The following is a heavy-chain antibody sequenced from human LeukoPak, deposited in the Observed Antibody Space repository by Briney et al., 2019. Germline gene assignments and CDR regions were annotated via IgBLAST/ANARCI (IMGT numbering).Heavy chain of an antibody. V-gene: IGHV4-61*02. CDR2: IYSSGST. Sequence: SETLSLTGTVSGGSISSGSYYWNWIRQPAGRGLEWIGRIYSSGSTNYNPSLKSRVTISVDTSKNQFSLKLNSLTAADPAVYYCAKSYGSGRYYTNRGAFDIWGQGTMVTVSS. CDR1: GGSISSGSYY. CDR3: AKSYGSGRYYTNRGAFDI. D-gene: IGHD3-10*01. J-gene: IGHJ3*02.